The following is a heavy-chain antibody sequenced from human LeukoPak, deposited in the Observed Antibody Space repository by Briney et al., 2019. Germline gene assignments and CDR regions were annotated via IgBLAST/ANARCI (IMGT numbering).Heavy chain of an antibody. Sequence: SETLSLTCAAHGASFSGYSWSWIRQSPGKGLEWIGEVNRVGYTIYNPSLQSRVTISIDTSTTQFSLRLTSVTVADTAVYFCARERVVSDYNWFDPWGQGTLVTVSS. J-gene: IGHJ5*02. V-gene: IGHV4-34*01. CDR2: VNRVGYT. CDR3: ARERVVSDYNWFDP. D-gene: IGHD6-25*01. CDR1: GASFSGYS.